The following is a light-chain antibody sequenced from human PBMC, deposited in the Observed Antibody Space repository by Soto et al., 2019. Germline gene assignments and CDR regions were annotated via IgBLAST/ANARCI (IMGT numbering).Light chain of an antibody. V-gene: IGKV1-5*01. CDR2: DVS. CDR3: QQYTPGSPGA. Sequence: DIQMTQSPSTLSASVGDKVTITCRASQSLGNWLAWYQQEPGKAPSLLIYDVSTLQSGVPSRFSGSGSWTEFTLTINDLQPADVATYFCQQYTPGSPGAFGQGTKVEV. CDR1: QSLGNW. J-gene: IGKJ1*01.